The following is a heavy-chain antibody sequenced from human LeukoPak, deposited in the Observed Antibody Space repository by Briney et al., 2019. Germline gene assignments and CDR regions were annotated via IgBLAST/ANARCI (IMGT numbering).Heavy chain of an antibody. CDR3: AREKQRDGYIESDY. CDR1: GGSISSYY. D-gene: IGHD5-24*01. J-gene: IGHJ4*02. Sequence: SETLSLTCTLSGGSISSYYWSWIRQPPGKGLEWIGYIYYSGSTNYNPSLKSRVTISVDTSKNQFSLKLSSVTAADTAVYYCAREKQRDGYIESDYWGQGTLVTVSS. V-gene: IGHV4-59*01. CDR2: IYYSGST.